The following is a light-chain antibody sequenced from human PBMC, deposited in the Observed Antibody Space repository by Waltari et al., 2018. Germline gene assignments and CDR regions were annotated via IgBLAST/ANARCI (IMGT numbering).Light chain of an antibody. CDR3: AAWDDSLNVV. CDR2: SNN. Sequence: QSVLTQPPSASGTPGQRVTISCSGSRSNIGSNTVNWYQQPPGTAPKLLIYSNNQRPSGVPDRFSGSKSGTSASLAISGLQSEDEADYYCAAWDDSLNVVFGGGTKLTVL. J-gene: IGLJ2*01. CDR1: RSNIGSNT. V-gene: IGLV1-44*01.